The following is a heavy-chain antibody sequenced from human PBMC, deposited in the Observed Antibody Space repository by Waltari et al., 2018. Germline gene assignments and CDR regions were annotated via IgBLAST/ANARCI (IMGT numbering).Heavy chain of an antibody. CDR1: GGSISSYY. D-gene: IGHD6-13*01. Sequence: QVQLQESGPGLVKPSETLSLTCTVAGGSISSYYCSWIRQPAGKGLDWIGRIYTSVTTNYNPPLKSLVTMSVDTSKNQFSLKLSSVTAADTAVYYCARVAAAGQNYYYYYGMDVWGQGTTVTVSS. V-gene: IGHV4-4*07. J-gene: IGHJ6*02. CDR2: IYTSVTT. CDR3: ARVAAAGQNYYYYYGMDV.